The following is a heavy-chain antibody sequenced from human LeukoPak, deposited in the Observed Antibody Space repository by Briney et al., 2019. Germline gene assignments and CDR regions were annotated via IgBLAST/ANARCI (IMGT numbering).Heavy chain of an antibody. Sequence: PSETLSLTCAVSGYSISSGYYWGWVRQPPGRGLEWIGSMYHSGSTYYNPSLNSRVTISVDTSKNQLSLKLYSVTAADTAVYYCARGQSNFGIDYWGQGPLVTVS. D-gene: IGHD4-11*01. CDR2: MYHSGST. CDR1: GYSISSGYY. J-gene: IGHJ4*02. V-gene: IGHV4-38-2*01. CDR3: ARGQSNFGIDY.